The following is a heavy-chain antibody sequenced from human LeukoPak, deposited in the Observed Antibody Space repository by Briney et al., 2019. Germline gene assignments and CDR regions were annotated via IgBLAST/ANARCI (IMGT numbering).Heavy chain of an antibody. CDR2: ISGSGGST. D-gene: IGHD6-13*01. V-gene: IGHV3-23*01. J-gene: IGHJ6*03. Sequence: PGGSLRLSCAASGFTFSSYAMSWVRQAPGKGLEWVSAISGSGGSTYYADSVKGRFTISRDNSKNTLYLQMNSLRAEDTAVYYCAKRGSIDYYYYYYMDVWGKGTTVTVSS. CDR3: AKRGSIDYYYYYYMDV. CDR1: GFTFSSYA.